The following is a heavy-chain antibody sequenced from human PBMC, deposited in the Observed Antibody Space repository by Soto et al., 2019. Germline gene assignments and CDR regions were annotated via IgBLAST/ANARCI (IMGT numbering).Heavy chain of an antibody. CDR1: GFTFSSYG. CDR2: IWYDGSNK. J-gene: IGHJ4*02. V-gene: IGHV3-33*01. Sequence: PVGSLRLSCAASGFTFSSYGMHWVRQAPGKGLEWVAVIWYDGSNKYYADSVKGRFTISRDNSKNTLYLQMNSLRAEDTAVYYCARAVGSGSFDYWGQGTLVTVSS. CDR3: ARAVGSGSFDY. D-gene: IGHD3-10*01.